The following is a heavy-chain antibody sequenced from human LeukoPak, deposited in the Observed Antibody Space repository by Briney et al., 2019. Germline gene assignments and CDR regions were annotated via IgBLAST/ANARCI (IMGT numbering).Heavy chain of an antibody. CDR2: IKSKTDGGTT. J-gene: IGHJ4*02. Sequence: GGSLRLSCAASGFTFSSYWMSWVRQAPGKGLEWVGRIKSKTDGGTTDYAAPVKGRFTISRDDSKNTPYLQMNSLKTEDTAVYYCTTDLPAAGRDYWGQGTLVTVSS. D-gene: IGHD6-13*01. V-gene: IGHV3-15*01. CDR1: GFTFSSYW. CDR3: TTDLPAAGRDY.